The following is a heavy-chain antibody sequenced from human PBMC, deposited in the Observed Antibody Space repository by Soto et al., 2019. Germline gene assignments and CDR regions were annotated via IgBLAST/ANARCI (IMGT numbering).Heavy chain of an antibody. Sequence: GASVKVSCKASGGIFSSYTITWVRQAPGQGLEWMGRIVPMLGVVNYAQKFQGRVTLTADKSTSTAYMELSSLRSEDTAVYYCATNGERATIHHLDYWGQGTQVTVSS. CDR1: GGIFSSYT. J-gene: IGHJ4*02. CDR3: ATNGERATIHHLDY. V-gene: IGHV1-69*02. CDR2: IVPMLGVV. D-gene: IGHD5-12*01.